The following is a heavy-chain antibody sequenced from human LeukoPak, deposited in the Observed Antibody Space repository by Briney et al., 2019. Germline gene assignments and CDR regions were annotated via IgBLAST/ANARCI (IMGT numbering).Heavy chain of an antibody. V-gene: IGHV4-34*01. D-gene: IGHD3-3*01. J-gene: IGHJ3*02. Sequence: SETLSLTCAVYGGSFSGYYWSWIRQPPGKGLEWIREINHSGSTNYNPSLKSRVTISVDTSKNQFSLKLSSVTAVDTAVYYCARLRLKYYDFWSGYSQGAFDIWGQGTMVTVSS. CDR1: GGSFSGYY. CDR2: INHSGST. CDR3: ARLRLKYYDFWSGYSQGAFDI.